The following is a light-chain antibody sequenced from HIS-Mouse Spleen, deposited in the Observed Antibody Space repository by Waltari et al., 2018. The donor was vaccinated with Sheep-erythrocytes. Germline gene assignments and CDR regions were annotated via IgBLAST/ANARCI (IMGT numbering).Light chain of an antibody. V-gene: IGKV1-39*01. Sequence: DNQMTPSPSSLSASVGDRVTITCRASQGISSYLNWYQQKPGKAPKLLIYAASSLQSGVPSRFSGSGSGTDFTLTISSLQPEDFATYYCQQCYNTPYTFGQGTKLEIK. CDR1: QGISSY. CDR2: AAS. J-gene: IGKJ2*01. CDR3: QQCYNTPYT.